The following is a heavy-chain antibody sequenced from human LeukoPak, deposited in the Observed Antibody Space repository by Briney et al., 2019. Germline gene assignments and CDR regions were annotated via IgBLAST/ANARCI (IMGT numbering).Heavy chain of an antibody. Sequence: SQTLSLTCAISGDSVSSNSAAWNWIRQSPSRGLEWLGRTYYRSKWYNDYAVSVKSRITINPDTSKNQFSLQLNSVTPEDTAVYYCARDDSSSWYVGDYFDYWGQGTLVTVTS. CDR3: ARDDSSSWYVGDYFDY. CDR1: GDSVSSNSAA. D-gene: IGHD6-13*01. V-gene: IGHV6-1*01. CDR2: TYYRSKWYN. J-gene: IGHJ4*02.